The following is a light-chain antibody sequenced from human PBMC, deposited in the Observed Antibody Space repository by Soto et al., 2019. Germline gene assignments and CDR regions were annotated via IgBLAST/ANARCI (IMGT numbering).Light chain of an antibody. V-gene: IGKV3-15*01. J-gene: IGKJ3*01. Sequence: DIVMTQSPATLSVSPGERATLSCRASQSVSSNLAWYQQKPGQAPRLLIYGASTRATGIPARLSGSGSGTEFTLTISSLQSEDVAVYYGQQYNNWPFTFGPGTKVDIK. CDR1: QSVSSN. CDR3: QQYNNWPFT. CDR2: GAS.